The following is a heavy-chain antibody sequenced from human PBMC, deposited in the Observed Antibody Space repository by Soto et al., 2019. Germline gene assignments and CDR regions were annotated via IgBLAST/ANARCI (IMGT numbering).Heavy chain of an antibody. CDR2: ISAYNGNT. Sequence: QVRLVQSGAEVKKPGASVKVSCKASGYTFTSYGISWVRQAPGQGLEWMGWISAYNGNTNYAQKLQGRVTMTTDTSTRTAYMELRSLRSDDTAVYYCARDQGDADGAGYDFCSGRYGMDVWGQGTTVTVSS. CDR3: ARDQGDADGAGYDFCSGRYGMDV. V-gene: IGHV1-18*04. J-gene: IGHJ6*02. CDR1: GYTFTSYG. D-gene: IGHD3-3*01.